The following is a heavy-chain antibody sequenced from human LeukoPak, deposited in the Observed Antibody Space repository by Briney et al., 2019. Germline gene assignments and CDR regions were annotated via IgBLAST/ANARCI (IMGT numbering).Heavy chain of an antibody. CDR2: ISYSGDST. Sequence: GGSLRLSCAASGFTFSSYAMSWVRQAPGKGLEWVSAISYSGDSTYYADSVKGRFTISRDNSKNTLYLQMNSLRAEDTAVYYCAKDPYDSSGYRGDAFDIWGQGTMVTVSS. CDR1: GFTFSSYA. V-gene: IGHV3-23*01. D-gene: IGHD3-22*01. J-gene: IGHJ3*02. CDR3: AKDPYDSSGYRGDAFDI.